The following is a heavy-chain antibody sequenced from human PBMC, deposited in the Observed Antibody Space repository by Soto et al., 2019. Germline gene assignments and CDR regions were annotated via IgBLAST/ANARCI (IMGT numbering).Heavy chain of an antibody. CDR3: ARDRSEWLDAFDI. Sequence: GGSLRLSCAASGFTFSSYAMHWVRQVPGKGLEWVAVISYDGSNKYYADSVKGRFTISRDNSKNTLYLQMNSLRAEDTAVYYCARDRSEWLDAFDIWGQGTMVTVSS. V-gene: IGHV3-30-3*01. CDR1: GFTFSSYA. CDR2: ISYDGSNK. D-gene: IGHD5-12*01. J-gene: IGHJ3*02.